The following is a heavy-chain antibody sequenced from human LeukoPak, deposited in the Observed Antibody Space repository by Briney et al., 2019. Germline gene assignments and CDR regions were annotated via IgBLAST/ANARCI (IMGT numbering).Heavy chain of an antibody. D-gene: IGHD2-2*01. V-gene: IGHV1-18*01. CDR2: XXAXNGNT. Sequence: XXXQXLXWXXXXXAXNGNTNYAQKLQGRVTMTTDTSTSTAYMELRSLRSDDTAVYYCARDPADIVVVPAAILGDVWGQGTTVTVSS. CDR3: ARDPADIVVVPAAILGDV. J-gene: IGHJ6*02.